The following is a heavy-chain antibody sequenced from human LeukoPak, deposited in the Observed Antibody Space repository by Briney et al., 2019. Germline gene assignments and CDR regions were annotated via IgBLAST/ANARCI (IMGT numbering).Heavy chain of an antibody. CDR2: IYNSGRT. V-gene: IGHV4-31*03. D-gene: IGHD3-9*01. J-gene: IGHJ4*02. CDR3: ARGRNQYDILTGYYGY. Sequence: SSETLSLTCNVSGDSISSAVFFWSWIRQHPGKGLEWIGYIYNSGRTNYNPSLKSRVTISVDTSKNQFSLKLSSVTAADTAVYYCARGRNQYDILTGYYGYWGQGTLVTVSS. CDR1: GDSISSAVFF.